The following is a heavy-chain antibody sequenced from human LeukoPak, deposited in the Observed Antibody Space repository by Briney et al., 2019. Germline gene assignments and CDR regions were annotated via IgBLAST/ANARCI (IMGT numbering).Heavy chain of an antibody. J-gene: IGHJ3*02. CDR2: IYYSGST. Sequence: SETLSLTCTVSGGSLSSGGYDWSWIGQHPGKGPEWIGNIYYSGSTYYNPSIKRRVTISVDTSKNQCSLNRRSVTAADTAVYYCASPNRGYNYGYAFDIWGQGTMVTVSS. D-gene: IGHD5-18*01. V-gene: IGHV4-31*03. CDR3: ASPNRGYNYGYAFDI. CDR1: GGSLSSGGYD.